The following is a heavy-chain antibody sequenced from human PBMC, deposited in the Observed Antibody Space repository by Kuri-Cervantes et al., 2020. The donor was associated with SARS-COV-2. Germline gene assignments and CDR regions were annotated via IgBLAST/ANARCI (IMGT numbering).Heavy chain of an antibody. CDR1: GGSISSSSYY. CDR3: ARVPSYYYDSSGYYDL. V-gene: IGHV4-39*01. Sequence: SETLSLTCTVSGGSISSSSYYWGWIRQPPGKGLEWIGSIYYSGSTYYNPSLKSRVTISVDTSKNQFSLKLSSVTAADTAVYYCARVPSYYYDSSGYYDLWGQGTLVTVSS. CDR2: IYYSGST. J-gene: IGHJ5*02. D-gene: IGHD3-22*01.